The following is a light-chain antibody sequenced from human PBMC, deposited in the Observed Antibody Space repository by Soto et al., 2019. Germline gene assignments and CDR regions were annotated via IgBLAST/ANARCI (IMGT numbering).Light chain of an antibody. CDR3: QQYSNWPSWT. CDR2: GAS. Sequence: EIVMTQSPATLSVSPGERVTLSCRASQSVSSDLAWYHHKPGQAPRLLIYGASTRATGIPARFSDSGFGTEFTLTISSLQSEDFAVYYCQQYSNWPSWTFGQGTKVEIK. J-gene: IGKJ1*01. V-gene: IGKV3-15*01. CDR1: QSVSSD.